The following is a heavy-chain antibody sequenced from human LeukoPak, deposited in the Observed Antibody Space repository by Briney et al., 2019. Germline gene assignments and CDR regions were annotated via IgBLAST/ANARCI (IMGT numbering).Heavy chain of an antibody. CDR3: ARTVGARTFYLDY. Sequence: PSETLSLTCTVSGDSISSGHCYWSGIRQHAGKGLERIGYIFYTGIITYNPSLKSRVIISVDTSKNQLSLKLSSVTSADTAVYYCARTVGARTFYLDYWGHRTLVTVSS. D-gene: IGHD1-26*01. CDR2: IFYTGII. V-gene: IGHV4-31*03. CDR1: GDSISSGHCY. J-gene: IGHJ4*01.